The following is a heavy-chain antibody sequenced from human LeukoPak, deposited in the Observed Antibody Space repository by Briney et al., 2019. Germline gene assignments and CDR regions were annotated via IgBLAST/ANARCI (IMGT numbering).Heavy chain of an antibody. Sequence: GGSLRLSCAASGFTFSSYEMNWVRQAPGKGLEWVSYISSSGSTIYYADSVKGRFTISRDNAKNSLYLQMNSLRAEDTAVYYCARDGSRSYYLPSDAWGKGTTVTISS. D-gene: IGHD3-10*01. CDR1: GFTFSSYE. V-gene: IGHV3-48*03. CDR2: ISSSGSTI. CDR3: ARDGSRSYYLPSDA. J-gene: IGHJ6*04.